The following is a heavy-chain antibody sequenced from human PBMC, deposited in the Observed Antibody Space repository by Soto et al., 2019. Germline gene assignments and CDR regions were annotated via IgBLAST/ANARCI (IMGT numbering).Heavy chain of an antibody. CDR1: GASLRSGSYY. CDR3: SYGSSFDY. V-gene: IGHV4-61*01. J-gene: IGHJ4*02. CDR2: ISHSGRT. Sequence: SETLSLTCTVSGASLRSGSYYWSWIRQPPGKGLEWIGYISHSGRTNYDPSLKSRLTMSVDTSQNQFSLQLNSVTAAGTAVYYCSYGSSFDYWGPGILVTVSS. D-gene: IGHD3-10*01.